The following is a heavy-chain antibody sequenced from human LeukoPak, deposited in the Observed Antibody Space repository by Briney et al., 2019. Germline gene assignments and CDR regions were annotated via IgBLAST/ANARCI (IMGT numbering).Heavy chain of an antibody. J-gene: IGHJ4*02. CDR3: ARSPIAAAGTAFDS. V-gene: IGHV3-48*01. D-gene: IGHD6-13*01. Sequence: PGGSLRLSCAASGSTFSTYSMNWVRQAPGKGLEWVSYISSSSSTIYYTDSVRGRFTISRDNAKNSLFLQMNSLRAEDTAVYYCARSPIAAAGTAFDSWGQGTLVTVSS. CDR2: ISSSSSTI. CDR1: GSTFSTYS.